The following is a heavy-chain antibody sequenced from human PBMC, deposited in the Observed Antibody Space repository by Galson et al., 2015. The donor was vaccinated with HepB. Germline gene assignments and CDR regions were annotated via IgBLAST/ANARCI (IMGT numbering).Heavy chain of an antibody. CDR3: ARSLYGDYLDY. J-gene: IGHJ4*02. Sequence: TLSLTCTVSGGSISSYYWSWIRQPPGKGLEWIGYIYHSGSTYYNPSLKSRVTISVDRSKNQFSLKLSSVTAADTAVYYCARSLYGDYLDYWGQGTLVTVSS. CDR2: IYHSGST. CDR1: GGSISSYY. D-gene: IGHD4-17*01. V-gene: IGHV4-30-2*01.